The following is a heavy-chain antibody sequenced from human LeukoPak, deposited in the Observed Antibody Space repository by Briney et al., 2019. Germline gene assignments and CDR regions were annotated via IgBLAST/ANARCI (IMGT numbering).Heavy chain of an antibody. CDR1: GYTFTSYG. CDR2: ISAYNGNT. D-gene: IGHD3-3*01. J-gene: IGHJ3*02. CDR3: ARGRYDFWSGYQGDAFDI. Sequence: ASVKVSCKASGYTFTSYGISWVRQAPGQGLEWMGWISAYNGNTNYAQKLQGRVTMTTDTSTSTAYMELRSLRSDDTAVYYCARGRYDFWSGYQGDAFDIWAKGQWSPSLQ. V-gene: IGHV1-18*01.